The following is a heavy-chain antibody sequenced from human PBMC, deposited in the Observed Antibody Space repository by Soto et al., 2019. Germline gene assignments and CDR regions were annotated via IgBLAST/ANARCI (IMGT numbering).Heavy chain of an antibody. Sequence: QVQLQESGPGLVKPSETLSLTCTVSGGSVSSGSYYWSWIRQPPGKGLEWIGYIYYSGSTNYNHSLKSRVTISVDTSKNQFSLKLSSVTAADTAVYYCARVPGSSWGVGFDYWGQGTLVTVSS. CDR1: GGSVSSGSYY. CDR2: IYYSGST. CDR3: ARVPGSSWGVGFDY. J-gene: IGHJ4*02. D-gene: IGHD6-13*01. V-gene: IGHV4-61*01.